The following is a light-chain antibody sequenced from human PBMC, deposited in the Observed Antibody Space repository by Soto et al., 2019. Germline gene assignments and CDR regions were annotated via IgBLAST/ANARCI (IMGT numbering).Light chain of an antibody. V-gene: IGKV3-20*01. Sequence: EIVLTQSPGTLSLSPGERVTLSCRASQSVTSNYLAWYQQKPGQAPRLLIYGASSRAIGIPDRFSGSGSGTDFSLIISRLEPEDFAVYYCQQYGSSPGTFGGGTKVEIK. CDR1: QSVTSNY. J-gene: IGKJ4*01. CDR2: GAS. CDR3: QQYGSSPGT.